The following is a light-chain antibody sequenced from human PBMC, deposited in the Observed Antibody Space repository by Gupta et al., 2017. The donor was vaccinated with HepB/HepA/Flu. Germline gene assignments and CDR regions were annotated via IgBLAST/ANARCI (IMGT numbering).Light chain of an antibody. J-gene: IGKJ5*01. V-gene: IGKV3D-15*01. CDR3: QQYYNWRPIT. CDR2: GAS. Sequence: EIVMTQPPASLSVPPGESVTLTCRYSQSISGNVAWYQQKPGQSPTLLIYGASTRAAGIPARFSGSASGTDFSLTISSLQSEDLAIYYCQQYYNWRPITFGQGTRLEIK. CDR1: QSISGN.